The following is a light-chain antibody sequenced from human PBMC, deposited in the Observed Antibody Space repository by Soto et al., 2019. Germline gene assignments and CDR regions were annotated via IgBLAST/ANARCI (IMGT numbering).Light chain of an antibody. J-gene: IGLJ1*01. CDR1: SSDVGSYNL. Sequence: QSALTQPASVSGSPGQSITISCTGTSSDVGSYNLVSWFQQHPGKAPKLMIYEGSKRPSGVSNRFSVSKSGNTASLTISGLXAEDEADYYCCSYAGSSTYVFGTGTKVTVL. CDR3: CSYAGSSTYV. CDR2: EGS. V-gene: IGLV2-23*01.